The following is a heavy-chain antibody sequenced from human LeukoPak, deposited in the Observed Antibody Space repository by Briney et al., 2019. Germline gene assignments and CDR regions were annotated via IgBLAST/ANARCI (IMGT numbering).Heavy chain of an antibody. D-gene: IGHD3-3*01. CDR1: GFTFSSYW. J-gene: IGHJ4*02. Sequence: GGSLRLSCAASGFTFSSYWMHWVRQAPGKGLVWVSRINSDGSSTSYADSVKGRFTISRDNAKNTLYLQMNSLRAEDTAVYYCARTYDFWSGYYPGYWGQGTLVTVSS. CDR2: INSDGSST. CDR3: ARTYDFWSGYYPGY. V-gene: IGHV3-74*01.